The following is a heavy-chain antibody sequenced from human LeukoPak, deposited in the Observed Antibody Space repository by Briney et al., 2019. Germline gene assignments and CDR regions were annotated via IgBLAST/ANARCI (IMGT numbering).Heavy chain of an antibody. CDR2: IKQDGSEK. J-gene: IGHJ2*01. D-gene: IGHD3-3*01. CDR3: ARAVGVGYWYFDL. Sequence: PGGSLRLSCAASGFTFSSYWMSWVRQAAGKGLEWVANIKQDGSEKYYVDSVKGRFTISRDNAKNSLFLQMNSLRAEDTAVYYCARAVGVGYWYFDLWGRGTLVTVSS. CDR1: GFTFSSYW. V-gene: IGHV3-7*01.